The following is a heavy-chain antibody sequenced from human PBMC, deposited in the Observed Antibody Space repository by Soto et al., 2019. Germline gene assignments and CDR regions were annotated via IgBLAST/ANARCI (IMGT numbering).Heavy chain of an antibody. Sequence: EVQLVESGGGLVQPGGSLRLSCAASGFTFNTYSMNWVRQTPGKGLEWVSYITSGSTRILYADSVQGRFTISRDNAKHSLYLQMTSLRYDDTAIYYSTRDTHALDFCGQGTRVIVSS. J-gene: IGHJ4*02. CDR3: TRDTHALDF. CDR2: ITSGSTRI. V-gene: IGHV3-48*02. D-gene: IGHD2-2*01. CDR1: GFTFNTYS.